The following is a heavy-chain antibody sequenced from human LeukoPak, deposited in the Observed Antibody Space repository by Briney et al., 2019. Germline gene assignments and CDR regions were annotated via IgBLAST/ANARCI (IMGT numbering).Heavy chain of an antibody. CDR2: ISSSGSSK. D-gene: IGHD3-10*01. CDR3: AREWFKTHDY. V-gene: IGHV3-48*03. CDR1: AFTFSSYE. Sequence: GGSLRLSCAASAFTFSSYEMNWVRQAPGKGLGWVSYISSSGSSKHYADSVKGRFTISRDNAKNSLYLQMNSLRAEDTAVYYCAREWFKTHDYWGQGTLVTVSS. J-gene: IGHJ4*02.